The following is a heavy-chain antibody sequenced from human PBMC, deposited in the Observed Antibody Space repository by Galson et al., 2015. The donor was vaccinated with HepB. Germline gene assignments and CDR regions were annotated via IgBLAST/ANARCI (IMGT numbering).Heavy chain of an antibody. J-gene: IGHJ4*02. CDR1: GFTFSSYS. CDR2: ISSSSSYI. V-gene: IGHV3-21*01. D-gene: IGHD1-7*01. CDR3: ARDPMELELQKCFDY. Sequence: SLRLSCAASGFTFSSYSMNWVRQAPGKGLEWVSSISSSSSYIYYADSVKGRFTISRNNAKNSLYLQMNSLRAEDTAVYYCARDPMELELQKCFDYWGQGTLVTVSS.